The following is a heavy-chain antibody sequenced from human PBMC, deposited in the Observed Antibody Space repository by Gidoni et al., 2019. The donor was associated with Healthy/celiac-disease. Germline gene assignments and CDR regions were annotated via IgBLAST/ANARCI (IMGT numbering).Heavy chain of an antibody. CDR2: INHSGSP. CDR1: GGSFSGYY. V-gene: IGHV4-34*01. CDR3: ARGAGTEAFDI. Sequence: QVQLQQWGAGLLKPSETLSLTCAVYGGSFSGYYWSWIRQPPGKGREWIGEINHSGSPNYNPSLKSRVTISVDTSKNQFSLKLSSVTAADTAVYYCARGAGTEAFDIWGQGTMVTVSS. D-gene: IGHD6-19*01. J-gene: IGHJ3*02.